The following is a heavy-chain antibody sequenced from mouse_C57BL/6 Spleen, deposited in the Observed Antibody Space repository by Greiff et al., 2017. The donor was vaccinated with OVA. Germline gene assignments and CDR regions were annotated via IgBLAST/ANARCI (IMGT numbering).Heavy chain of an antibody. Sequence: QVTLKECGPGILQSSQTLSLTCSFSGFSLSTSGMGVSWIRQPSGKGLEWLAHIYWDDDKRYNPSLKSRLTISKDTSRNQVFLKITSVDTADTATYYCARSPIYYYGSSYWYFDVWGTGTTVTVSS. V-gene: IGHV8-12*01. D-gene: IGHD1-1*01. CDR3: ARSPIYYYGSSYWYFDV. CDR1: GFSLSTSGMG. J-gene: IGHJ1*03. CDR2: IYWDDDK.